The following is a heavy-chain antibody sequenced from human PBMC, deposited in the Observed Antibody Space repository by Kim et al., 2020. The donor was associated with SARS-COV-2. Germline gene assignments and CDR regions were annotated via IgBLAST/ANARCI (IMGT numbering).Heavy chain of an antibody. CDR3: ATTNIVVVVATPGAWYNWFDP. CDR2: IIPIFGTA. Sequence: SVKVSCKASGGTFSSYAISWVRQAPGQGLEWMGGIIPIFGTANYAQKFQGRVTITADESTSTAYMELSSLRSDDTAVYYCATTNIVVVVATPGAWYNWFDPWGQGTLVTVSS. J-gene: IGHJ5*02. V-gene: IGHV1-69*13. D-gene: IGHD2-15*01. CDR1: GGTFSSYA.